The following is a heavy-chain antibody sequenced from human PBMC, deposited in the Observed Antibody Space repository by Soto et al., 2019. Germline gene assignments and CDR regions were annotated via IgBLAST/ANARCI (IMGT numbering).Heavy chain of an antibody. CDR3: AKGDNLGPKTGYAFDP. V-gene: IGHV6-1*01. CDR2: TYFRSKWYN. Sequence: SQTLSLTCAISGDSVSSNTASWNWIRQSPSSGLEWLGRTYFRSKWYNDYAVSVKSRIIINPDTSNNQFSVQLNSLTPEVTAVYFCAKGDNLGPKTGYAFDPWGQGIMVTVSS. J-gene: IGHJ5*02. D-gene: IGHD5-12*01. CDR1: GDSVSSNTAS.